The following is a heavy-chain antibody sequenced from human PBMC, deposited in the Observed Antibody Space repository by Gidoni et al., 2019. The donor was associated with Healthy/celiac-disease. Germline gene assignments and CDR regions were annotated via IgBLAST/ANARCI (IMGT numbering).Heavy chain of an antibody. CDR3: ARLSFEVDVRGYGMDV. D-gene: IGHD3-10*01. CDR1: GYSFTIYW. CDR2: IYPGDSDT. Sequence: EVQLVQSGAEVKKPGESLKISCKGSGYSFTIYWIGWVRQLPGKGREWMGFIYPGDSDTRYSPSFQGQVTISADKSISTAYLQWSSLKASDTAMYYCARLSFEVDVRGYGMDVWGQGTTVTVSS. J-gene: IGHJ6*02. V-gene: IGHV5-51*01.